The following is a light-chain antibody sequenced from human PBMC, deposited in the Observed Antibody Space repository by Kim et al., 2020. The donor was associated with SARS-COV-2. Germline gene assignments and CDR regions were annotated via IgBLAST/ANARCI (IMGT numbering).Light chain of an antibody. V-gene: IGKV1D-16*01. J-gene: IGKJ1*01. CDR2: AAS. CDR1: QDISSG. CDR3: QQYNSYPRT. Sequence: DIQMTQSPSSLSASVGDRVTITCRASQDISSGLAWYQLKPGKAPKCLIYAASTLQTGVPSRFSGSGSGTDFTLTISSLQPEDFATYYCQQYNSYPRTFGQGTKVDIK.